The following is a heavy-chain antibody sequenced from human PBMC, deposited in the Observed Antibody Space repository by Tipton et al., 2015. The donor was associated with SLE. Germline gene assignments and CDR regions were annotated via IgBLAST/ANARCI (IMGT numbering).Heavy chain of an antibody. J-gene: IGHJ5*01. V-gene: IGHV4-39*07. D-gene: IGHD3-10*01. Sequence: TLSLTCSVSGGSISSNDHYWGWIRQPPGKGLEWIGNIFKIGSPHYNPSLKSRVSLSVDTSKNQFSLKLSSVTAADTAVYFCARARNYFGSGLNWFDSWGQGTLVTVSS. CDR1: GGSISSNDHY. CDR2: IFKIGSP. CDR3: ARARNYFGSGLNWFDS.